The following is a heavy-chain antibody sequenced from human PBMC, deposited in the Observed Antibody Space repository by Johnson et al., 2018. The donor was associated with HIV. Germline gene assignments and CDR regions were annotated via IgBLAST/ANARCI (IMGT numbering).Heavy chain of an antibody. Sequence: LVESGGGLVQPGRSLRLSCAASGFTFDDYAMHWVRQAPGKGLEWVSGISWNSGSIGYADSVKRRFTISRDNAKNSLYLQMNSLRAEDTALYYCAKDVSSGWPVGWRAFDIWGQGTMVTVSS. CDR3: AKDVSSGWPVGWRAFDI. CDR1: GFTFDDYA. D-gene: IGHD6-19*01. V-gene: IGHV3-9*01. J-gene: IGHJ3*02. CDR2: ISWNSGSI.